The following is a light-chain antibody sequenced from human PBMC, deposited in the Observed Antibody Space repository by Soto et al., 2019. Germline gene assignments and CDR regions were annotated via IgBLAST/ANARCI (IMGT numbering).Light chain of an antibody. CDR3: MQSTQLPPT. V-gene: IGKV2D-29*02. CDR2: EVS. J-gene: IGKJ5*01. CDR1: QSLLHITGETF. Sequence: DVVMTQTPLSLSVAPGQPASISCKSSQSLLHITGETFLFWYLQKPGQSQQLLIYEVSTRVSGVPDRLSGRGSGTDFTLEISRVETDDVGIYYCMQSTQLPPTFGQGTRLGIE.